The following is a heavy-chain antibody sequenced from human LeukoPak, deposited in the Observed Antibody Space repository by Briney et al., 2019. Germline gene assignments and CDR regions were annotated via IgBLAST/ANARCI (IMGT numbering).Heavy chain of an antibody. Sequence: SETLSLTCTVSGGSISTYYWSWIPQPAGKGLEWVGRIYTGGSTNYNPSLESRVTMSVDTSKNQFSLKLSSVTAADTAVYYCAGISSGWYKVYWGQGTLVTVSS. D-gene: IGHD6-19*01. CDR1: GGSISTYY. CDR2: IYTGGST. CDR3: AGISSGWYKVY. V-gene: IGHV4-4*07. J-gene: IGHJ4*02.